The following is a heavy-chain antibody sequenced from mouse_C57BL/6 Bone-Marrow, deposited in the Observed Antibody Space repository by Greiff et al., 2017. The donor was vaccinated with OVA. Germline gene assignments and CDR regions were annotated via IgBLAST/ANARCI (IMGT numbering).Heavy chain of an antibody. J-gene: IGHJ3*01. V-gene: IGHV14-4*01. CDR1: GFNIKDDY. CDR2: IDPENGDT. D-gene: IGHD3-2*02. CDR3: TTGTAQARAY. Sequence: VHVKQSGAELVRPGASVKLSCTASGFNIKDDYMHWVKQRPEQGLEWIGWIDPENGDTEYASKFQGKATITADTSSNTAYLQLSSLTSEDTAVYYCTTGTAQARAYWGQGTLVTVSA.